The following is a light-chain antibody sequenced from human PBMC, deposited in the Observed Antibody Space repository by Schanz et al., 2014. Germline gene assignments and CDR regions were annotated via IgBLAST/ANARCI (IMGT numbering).Light chain of an antibody. Sequence: VMTQSPATLSVSPGERATLSCRASQIVSSSYLAWYQQKPGQAPRLLIYGASNRATGIPARFSGSGSGTDFTLTISSLEPEDFAVYYCQQRSDRPRTFGQGTKVEIK. CDR1: QIVSSSY. CDR2: GAS. CDR3: QQRSDRPRT. V-gene: IGKV3-11*01. J-gene: IGKJ1*01.